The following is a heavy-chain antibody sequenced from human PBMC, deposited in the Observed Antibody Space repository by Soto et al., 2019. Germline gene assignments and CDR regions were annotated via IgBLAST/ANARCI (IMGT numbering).Heavy chain of an antibody. J-gene: IGHJ4*02. V-gene: IGHV4-4*07. D-gene: IGHD5-12*01. CDR3: AREGSYSAYNFAHGIQLWSFDF. Sequence: SETLSLTCTVSGGSINTFYWSWVRQPAGKGLEWIGRIFSSGSTSFNPSLESRVAMSVDTSKNHFSLNLGSVTAADMAVYYCAREGSYSAYNFAHGIQLWSFDFWGQGALVTVSS. CDR2: IFSSGST. CDR1: GGSINTFY.